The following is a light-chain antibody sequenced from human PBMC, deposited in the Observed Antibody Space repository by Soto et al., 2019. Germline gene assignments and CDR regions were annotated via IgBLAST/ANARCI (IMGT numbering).Light chain of an antibody. CDR2: VAF. CDR3: QQSFRSPIP. J-gene: IGKJ5*01. Sequence: MKHSPSALSAYVKDTVTMNCLASQSIALSVNWYQQKPGKAPKLLIYVAFTLESGVPSRFSGSGSGTEFTLTIRSLQPEDFATYYCQQSFRSPIPFGQGTRLEIK. V-gene: IGKV1-39*01. CDR1: QSIALS.